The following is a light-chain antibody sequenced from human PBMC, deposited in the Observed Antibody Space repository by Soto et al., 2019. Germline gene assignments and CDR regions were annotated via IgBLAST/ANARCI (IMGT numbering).Light chain of an antibody. CDR3: RQYVSYPVT. Sequence: DIQMTQSPSTLSASVGDRVTITCRASQSISNSLAWYQQKAGKAPNLLIYKASSLESGVPSRFSGSGSGTEFTLTISSLQPDDVATYYCRQYVSYPVTFGGGTKVEIK. J-gene: IGKJ4*01. V-gene: IGKV1-5*03. CDR2: KAS. CDR1: QSISNS.